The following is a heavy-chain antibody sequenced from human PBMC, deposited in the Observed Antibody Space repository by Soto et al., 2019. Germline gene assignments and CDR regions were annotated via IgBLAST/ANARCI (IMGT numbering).Heavy chain of an antibody. J-gene: IGHJ4*02. CDR3: AKGGRQWLVTSDFNY. CDR1: GFTFGNYA. CDR2: IGLGSSPK. V-gene: IGHV3-48*01. Sequence: GGSLRLSCVASGFTFGNYARSWVRQAPGKGLEWVSSIGLGSSPKYYADSVEGRFTISRDSSKNTVSLEMTSLRAEDTAVYYCAKGGRQWLVTSDFNYWGQGALVTVSS. D-gene: IGHD6-19*01.